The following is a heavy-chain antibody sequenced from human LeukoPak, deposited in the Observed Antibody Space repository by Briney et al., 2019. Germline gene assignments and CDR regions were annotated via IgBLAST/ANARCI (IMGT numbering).Heavy chain of an antibody. Sequence: SSETLSLTCAVYGGSFSGYYWSWIRQPPGKGLEWIGEINHSGSTNYNPSLKSRVTISVDTSKNQFSLKLSSVTAADTAVYYCARVRVWGEKRFDPWGQGTLVTVSS. J-gene: IGHJ5*02. D-gene: IGHD3-10*01. V-gene: IGHV4-34*01. CDR1: GGSFSGYY. CDR2: INHSGST. CDR3: ARVRVWGEKRFDP.